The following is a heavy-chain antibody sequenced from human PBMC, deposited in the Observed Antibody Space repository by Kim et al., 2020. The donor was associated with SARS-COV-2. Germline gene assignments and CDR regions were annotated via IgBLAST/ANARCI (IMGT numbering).Heavy chain of an antibody. CDR3: ARDYYDSSGSYYRMDY. V-gene: IGHV3-21*01. Sequence: GGSLRLSCAASGFTFSTYSMNWVRQAPGKGLEWVSAISSDSTYIYYADSVKGRFTISRDNAKNSLFLQMNSLRAEDTAVYYCARDYYDSSGSYYRMDYWG. D-gene: IGHD3-22*01. CDR1: GFTFSTYS. CDR2: ISSDSTYI. J-gene: IGHJ6*01.